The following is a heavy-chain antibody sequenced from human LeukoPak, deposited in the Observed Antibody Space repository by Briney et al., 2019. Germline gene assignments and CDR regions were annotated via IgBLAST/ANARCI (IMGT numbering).Heavy chain of an antibody. V-gene: IGHV4-59*01. J-gene: IGHJ4*02. CDR3: ASYSYYYDSSGYFDY. CDR2: IYYSGST. Sequence: SETLSLTCTVSGGSISSYYWNWIRQPPGKGLEWIGYIYYSGSTNYNPSLKSRVTIPVDTSKNQFSLKLSSVTAADTAVYYCASYSYYYDSSGYFDYWGQGTLVTVSS. CDR1: GGSISSYY. D-gene: IGHD3-22*01.